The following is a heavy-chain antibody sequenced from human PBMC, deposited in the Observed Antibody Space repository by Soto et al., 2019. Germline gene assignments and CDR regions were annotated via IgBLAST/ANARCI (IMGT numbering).Heavy chain of an antibody. Sequence: QVQLQQWGAGLLKPSETLSLTCAVYGGSFSGFYWSWIRQPPGKGLEWIGEISHSGTTNYNPSLRRRLTISVDTSKKQFSLKLSSVTAADTAVYSCARGRAYGDATWGYWGQGTLVSVSS. CDR2: ISHSGTT. CDR3: ARGRAYGDATWGY. CDR1: GGSFSGFY. J-gene: IGHJ4*02. V-gene: IGHV4-34*01. D-gene: IGHD4-17*01.